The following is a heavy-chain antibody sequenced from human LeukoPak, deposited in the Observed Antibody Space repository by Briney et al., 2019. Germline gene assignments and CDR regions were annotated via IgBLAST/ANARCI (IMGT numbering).Heavy chain of an antibody. D-gene: IGHD3-22*01. CDR1: GGSISSGDYY. CDR2: IYTSGST. J-gene: IGHJ4*02. Sequence: SETLSLTCTVSGGSISSGDYYWRWIRQPAGKGLEWIGRIYTSGSTNYNPSLKSRVTISVDTSKNQFSLKLSSVTAADTAVYYCARADYYDSSGYYFPGFDYWGQGTLVTVSS. CDR3: ARADYYDSSGYYFPGFDY. V-gene: IGHV4-61*02.